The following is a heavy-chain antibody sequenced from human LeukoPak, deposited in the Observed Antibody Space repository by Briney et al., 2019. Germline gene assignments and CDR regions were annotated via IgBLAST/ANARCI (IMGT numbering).Heavy chain of an antibody. V-gene: IGHV3-74*01. D-gene: IGHD3-22*01. CDR3: ARVISSGYYGDY. CDR2: INSDGSST. Sequence: PGGSLRLSCAASGFTFSSYWMHWVRQAPGKGLVWVSRINSDGSSTSYADSVKGRFTISRDNAKNTLYLQMNSLRAEDTAVYYCARVISSGYYGDYWGQGTLVTVSS. J-gene: IGHJ4*02. CDR1: GFTFSSYW.